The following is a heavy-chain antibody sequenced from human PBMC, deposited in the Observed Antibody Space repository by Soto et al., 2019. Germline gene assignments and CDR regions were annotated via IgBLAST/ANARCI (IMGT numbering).Heavy chain of an antibody. D-gene: IGHD1-26*01. J-gene: IGHJ5*02. CDR1: GGTFSSYA. CDR3: ARVLFEQWELPDNWFDP. Sequence: QVQLVQSGAEVKKPGSSVKVSCKASGGTFSSYAISWVRQAPGQGLEWMGGIIPIFGTANYAQKFQGRVTITEDESTSTAYMELRSLRSEDTAVYYCARVLFEQWELPDNWFDPWGQGTLVTVSS. CDR2: IIPIFGTA. V-gene: IGHV1-69*01.